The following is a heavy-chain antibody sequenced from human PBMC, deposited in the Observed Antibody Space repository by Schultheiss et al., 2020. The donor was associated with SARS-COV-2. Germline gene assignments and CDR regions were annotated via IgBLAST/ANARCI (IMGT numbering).Heavy chain of an antibody. V-gene: IGHV4-4*02. CDR2: IYHSGST. CDR1: GGSISSSNW. D-gene: IGHD6-13*01. J-gene: IGHJ6*02. CDR3: AKVSSQYSSSWDYYYYGMDV. Sequence: SETLSLTCAVSGGSISSSNWWSWVRQPPGKGLEWIGEIYHSGSTNYNPSLKSRVTISVDKSKNQFSLKLSSVTAADTAVYYCAKVSSQYSSSWDYYYYGMDVWGQGTTVTVSS.